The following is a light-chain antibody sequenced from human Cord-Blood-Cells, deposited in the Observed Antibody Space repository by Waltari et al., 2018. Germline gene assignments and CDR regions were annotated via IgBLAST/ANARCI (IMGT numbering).Light chain of an antibody. CDR2: EFS. J-gene: IGLJ3*02. V-gene: IGLV2-14*01. CDR3: SSYTSSSTWV. Sequence: QSALTQPASASGSSGQPIPIPCTGTSRELGGYNYVSWYQQHPGKAPKLMIYEFSNRPSGVSNRFAGSKSGNTASLTISGLQAEDEADYYCSSYTSSSTWVFGGGTKLTVL. CDR1: SRELGGYNY.